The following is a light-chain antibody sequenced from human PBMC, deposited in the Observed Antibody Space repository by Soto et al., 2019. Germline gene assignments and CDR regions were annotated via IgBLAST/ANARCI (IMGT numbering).Light chain of an antibody. CDR2: GAS. V-gene: IGKV3D-15*01. CDR1: QSVSGN. Sequence: EIVMTQSPATLSVSPGERATLSCRASQSVSGNLAWYQQKPGQAPRLLIYGASTRAAGIPARFSGSGSGTEFTLTISSRQSEDFAVYYCQQYNNWPPTFGQGTKVEIK. CDR3: QQYNNWPPT. J-gene: IGKJ1*01.